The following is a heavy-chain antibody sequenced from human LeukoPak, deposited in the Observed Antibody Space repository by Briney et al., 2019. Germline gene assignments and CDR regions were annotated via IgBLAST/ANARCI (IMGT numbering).Heavy chain of an antibody. J-gene: IGHJ4*02. CDR2: IYYSGST. Sequence: SETLSLTCTVSGGSISSSSYYWGWIRQPPGKGLEWIGSIYYSGSTYYNPSLKSRVTISVDTSKNQFSLKLSSVTAADTAVYYCARDLFGSGSYYNAGYWGQGTLVTVSS. CDR3: ARDLFGSGSYYNAGY. CDR1: GGSISSSSYY. D-gene: IGHD3-10*01. V-gene: IGHV4-39*07.